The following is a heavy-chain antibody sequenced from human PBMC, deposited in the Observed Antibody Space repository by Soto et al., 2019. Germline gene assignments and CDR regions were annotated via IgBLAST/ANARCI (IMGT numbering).Heavy chain of an antibody. CDR2: INAGNGNT. J-gene: IGHJ5*02. Sequence: ASVKVSCKASRYTFTSYAMHWVRQAPGQRLEWMGWINAGNGNTKYSQKFQGRVTITRDTSASTAYMELSSLRSEDSAVYYCARGGYCSSTSCWDFDPWGQGTLVTVSS. CDR3: ARGGYCSSTSCWDFDP. V-gene: IGHV1-3*01. D-gene: IGHD2-2*01. CDR1: RYTFTSYA.